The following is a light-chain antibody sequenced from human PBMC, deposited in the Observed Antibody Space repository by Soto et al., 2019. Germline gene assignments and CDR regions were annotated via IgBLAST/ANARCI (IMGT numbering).Light chain of an antibody. CDR3: SSSAGTNSFVL. CDR2: EVN. J-gene: IGLJ3*02. CDR1: SSDIGGYNS. V-gene: IGLV2-8*01. Sequence: QSALTQPPSASGSPGQSVTISCTGTSSDIGGYNSVSWYQQHPGKALKLMIYEVNKRPLGVPERFSGSKSGNTASLTVSGLQADDEADYYCSSSAGTNSFVLFGGGTKVTVL.